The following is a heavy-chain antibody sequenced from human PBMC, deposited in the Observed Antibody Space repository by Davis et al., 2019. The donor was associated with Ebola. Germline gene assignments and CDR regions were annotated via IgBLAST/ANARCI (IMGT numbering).Heavy chain of an antibody. CDR2: IDPSGGST. J-gene: IGHJ5*02. CDR1: GYTFTSYA. D-gene: IGHD2-2*01. V-gene: IGHV1-46*03. Sequence: ASVKVSCKASGYTFTSYAMNWVRQAPGQGLEWMGIIDPSGGSTSYAQKLQGRVTITRDTSTSTVYMELSSLRFEDTAVYYCARRASHCSTTSCPEFDPWGQGTLVTVSS. CDR3: ARRASHCSTTSCPEFDP.